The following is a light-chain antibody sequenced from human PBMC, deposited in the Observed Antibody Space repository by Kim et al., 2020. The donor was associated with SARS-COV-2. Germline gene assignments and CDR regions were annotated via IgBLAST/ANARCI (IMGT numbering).Light chain of an antibody. Sequence: SYELTQPPSMSVSPGQTARIPCSGDALPEKYAHWYQQKSGQAPVAVIYRDNKRPSGIPERFSGSTSGTTATLIISGAQVEDEATYHCYSIDGNGDHFFGGGTQLTVL. J-gene: IGLJ2*01. CDR3: YSIDGNGDHF. CDR1: ALPEKY. V-gene: IGLV3-10*01. CDR2: RDN.